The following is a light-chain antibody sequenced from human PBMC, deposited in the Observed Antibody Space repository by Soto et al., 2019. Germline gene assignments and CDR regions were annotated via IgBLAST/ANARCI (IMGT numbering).Light chain of an antibody. CDR2: GTY. CDR3: QMYCCSAIT. V-gene: IGKV3-20*01. CDR1: QSVDSSY. J-gene: IGKJ4*01. Sequence: EIVLTQSPGTLSLSPGDRATLSCRASQSVDSSYLDWYKQKPSQAPRLLNYGTYNRSTGSPDRFSGSSSGTDFTLTISRLEPEDVPVYYCQMYCCSAITFGGGTKVEI.